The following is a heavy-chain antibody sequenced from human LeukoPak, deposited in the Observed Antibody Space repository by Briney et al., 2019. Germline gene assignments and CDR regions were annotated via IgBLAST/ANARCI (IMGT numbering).Heavy chain of an antibody. V-gene: IGHV3-23*01. Sequence: GGSLRLSCAASGFTFSNYAMSWVRQAPGKGLEWVSAITGSGGNTYYADSVKGRFTISRHNSKNTLYLQMNSLRDEDTAVYYCAKWGDFDVLTGYYVPDFWGQGTLVTVSS. J-gene: IGHJ4*02. CDR2: ITGSGGNT. CDR3: AKWGDFDVLTGYYVPDF. D-gene: IGHD3-9*01. CDR1: GFTFSNYA.